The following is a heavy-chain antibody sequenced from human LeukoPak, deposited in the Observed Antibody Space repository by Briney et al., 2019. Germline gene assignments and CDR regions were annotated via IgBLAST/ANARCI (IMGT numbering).Heavy chain of an antibody. J-gene: IGHJ4*02. CDR1: GGTFSSYA. CDR3: ARDYYDSSGYYYGFGY. V-gene: IGHV1-69*06. D-gene: IGHD3-22*01. Sequence: SVKVSCKASGGTFSSYAISWVRQAPGQGLEWMGGIIPIFGTANYAQKFQGRVTITADKSTSTAYMELSSLRSDDTAVYYCARDYYDSSGYYYGFGYWGQGTLVTVSS. CDR2: IIPIFGTA.